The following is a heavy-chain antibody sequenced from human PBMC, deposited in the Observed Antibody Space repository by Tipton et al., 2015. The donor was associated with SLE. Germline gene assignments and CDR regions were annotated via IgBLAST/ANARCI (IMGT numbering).Heavy chain of an antibody. Sequence: GSLRLSCAVYGGSFSGYYWSWIRQPPGKGLEWIGEINHSGSTNYNPSLKSRVTISVDTSKNQFSLKLSSVTAADTAVYYCARGILESTVYYFDYWGQGTLVTVSS. CDR1: GGSFSGYY. D-gene: IGHD1-1*01. J-gene: IGHJ4*02. CDR3: ARGILESTVYYFDY. V-gene: IGHV4-34*01. CDR2: INHSGST.